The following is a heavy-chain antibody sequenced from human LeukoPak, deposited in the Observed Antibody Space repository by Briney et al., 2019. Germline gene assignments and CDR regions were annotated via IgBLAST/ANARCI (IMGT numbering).Heavy chain of an antibody. Sequence: PGGSLRLTCAASGFTFSSYSMNWVRQAPGKGLEWVSYISSSSSTIYYADSVKGRFTISRDNSNNTVYLQMNNLRPEDTAVFYCARGQGYESYYYMDVWGKGTTVSVSS. CDR2: ISSSSSTI. V-gene: IGHV3-48*01. CDR3: ARGQGYESYYYMDV. J-gene: IGHJ6*03. D-gene: IGHD2-2*01. CDR1: GFTFSSYS.